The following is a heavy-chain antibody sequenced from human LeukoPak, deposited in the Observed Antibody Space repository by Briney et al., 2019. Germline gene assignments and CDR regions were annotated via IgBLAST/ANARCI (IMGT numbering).Heavy chain of an antibody. CDR2: ISGSGSYI. V-gene: IGHV3-21*01. CDR3: AREPGYSGSWYDY. J-gene: IGHJ4*02. D-gene: IGHD6-13*01. Sequence: GSLILSCAASGFTFRTYTMNWVRQAPGKGLEWVASISGSGSYIYYVDSVEGRFTISRDNAKDSLYLQMNSLRVEDTAVFYCAREPGYSGSWYDYWGQGTLVTVSS. CDR1: GFTFRTYT.